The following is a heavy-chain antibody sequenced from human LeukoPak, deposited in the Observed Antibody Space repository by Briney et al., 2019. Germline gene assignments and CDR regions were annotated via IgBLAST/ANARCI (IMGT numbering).Heavy chain of an antibody. CDR3: ARDSDWAFDY. D-gene: IGHD3-9*01. CDR1: GFTFSNYW. V-gene: IGHV3-48*01. Sequence: GGSLRLSCVASGFTFSNYWMHWVRQPPGKGLEWLSYVKSGNYDIQYADSVTGRFTVSRDSATNSLYLQMNDLKAEDTAVYYCARDSDWAFDYWGQGSLVTVSS. CDR2: VKSGNYDI. J-gene: IGHJ4*02.